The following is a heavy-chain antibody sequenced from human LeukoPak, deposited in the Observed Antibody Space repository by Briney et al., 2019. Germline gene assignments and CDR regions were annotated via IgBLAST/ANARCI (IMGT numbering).Heavy chain of an antibody. V-gene: IGHV3-53*01. CDR2: IYSGGTT. CDR1: GFAVSNNY. J-gene: IGHJ4*02. D-gene: IGHD6-13*01. CDR3: AKDRVGSSWYYFDY. Sequence: PGGSLRLPCAASGFAVSNNYMSWVRPAPGGGLEWVSVIYSGGTTHYADSVKGRFTISRDNSKNTLYLQMNSLRAEDTAVYYCAKDRVGSSWYYFDYWGQGTLVTVSS.